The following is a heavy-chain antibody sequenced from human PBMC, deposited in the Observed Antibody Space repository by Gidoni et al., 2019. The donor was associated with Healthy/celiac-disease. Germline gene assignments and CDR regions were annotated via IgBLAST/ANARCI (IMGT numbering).Heavy chain of an antibody. CDR2: INHSGST. J-gene: IGHJ5*02. Sequence: QVQLQQWGAGLLKPSETLSLTCAVYGGSFSGYYWSWIRQPPGKGLEWIGEINHSGSTNYNPSLKSRVTISVDTSKNQFSLKLSSVTAADTAVYYCASGSGYCGGDCYSSWFDPWGQGTLVTVSS. D-gene: IGHD2-21*02. CDR3: ASGSGYCGGDCYSSWFDP. V-gene: IGHV4-34*01. CDR1: GGSFSGYY.